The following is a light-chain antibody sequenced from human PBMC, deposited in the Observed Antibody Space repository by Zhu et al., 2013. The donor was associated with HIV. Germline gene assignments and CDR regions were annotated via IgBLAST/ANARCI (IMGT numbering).Light chain of an antibody. J-gene: IGLJ1*01. V-gene: IGLV2-14*01. Sequence: QSALTQPASVSGSPGQSITISCTGTSSDVGAFNYVSWYQQHPGKAPKLMIYEVSNRPSGVSNRFSGSKSGNTASLTISGLQAEDEADYFCQTFDGSPAASGVFGTGTRVTVL. CDR1: SSDVGAFNY. CDR3: QTFDGSPAASGV. CDR2: EVS.